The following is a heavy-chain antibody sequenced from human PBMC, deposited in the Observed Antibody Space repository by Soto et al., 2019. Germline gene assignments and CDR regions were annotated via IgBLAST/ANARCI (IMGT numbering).Heavy chain of an antibody. J-gene: IGHJ6*02. CDR3: ARGGSRPYYYYGMDV. CDR1: GYSFTTYG. CDR2: ISTYNGDT. D-gene: IGHD2-15*01. Sequence: QVQLVQSGAEVKKPGASVKVSCKASGYSFTTYGIAWVRQAPGQGLEWMGWISTYNGDTDYAQNLQGRVIMTTDTSTTTAYMELGSLRSDDTAVYYCARGGSRPYYYYGMDVWGQGTTVSVSS. V-gene: IGHV1-18*01.